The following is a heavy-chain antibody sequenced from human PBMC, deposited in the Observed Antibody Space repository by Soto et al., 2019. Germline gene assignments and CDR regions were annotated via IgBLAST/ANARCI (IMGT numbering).Heavy chain of an antibody. V-gene: IGHV1-18*01. CDR2: ISAYNGDT. D-gene: IGHD3-10*01. Sequence: QVQLVQSGAEVKKPGASVKVSCQASGYTFTNYGISWVRQAPGQGLEWMGWISAYNGDTNYAQKLQGRVSMTTDTSTSTAYMDLRSLRSDDTAVYYCARDLRGTYYYYYYMDVWGKGTTVTVSS. J-gene: IGHJ6*03. CDR3: ARDLRGTYYYYYYMDV. CDR1: GYTFTNYG.